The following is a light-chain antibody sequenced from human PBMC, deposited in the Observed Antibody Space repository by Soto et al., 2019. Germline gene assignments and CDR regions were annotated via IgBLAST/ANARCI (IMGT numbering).Light chain of an antibody. CDR3: QAWDRYSRV. CDR1: RLGNKY. Sequence: SYELTQPPSVSVSPGQTASITCSGDRLGNKYTCWYQQKPGQSPVLVIYQDSRRPSGIPERFSGSNPGNTATLTISGTQAMDEADYYCQAWDRYSRVFGGGTKLTVL. J-gene: IGLJ2*01. CDR2: QDS. V-gene: IGLV3-1*01.